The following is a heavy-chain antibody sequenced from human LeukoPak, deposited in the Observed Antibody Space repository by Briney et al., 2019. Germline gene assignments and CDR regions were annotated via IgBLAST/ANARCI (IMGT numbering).Heavy chain of an antibody. V-gene: IGHV3-21*01. CDR3: ARGAVAGAPQGDY. J-gene: IGHJ4*02. CDR2: ISSSSSTI. D-gene: IGHD6-19*01. CDR1: GFTFSSYS. Sequence: GGSLRLSCAASGFTFSSYSMNWVRQAPGKGLEWVSSISSSSSTIYYADSVKGRFTISRDNAKNSLYLQMNSLRAEDTAVYYCARGAVAGAPQGDYWGQGTLVTVSS.